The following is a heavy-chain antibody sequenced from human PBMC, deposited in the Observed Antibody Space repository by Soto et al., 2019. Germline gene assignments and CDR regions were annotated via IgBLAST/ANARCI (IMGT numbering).Heavy chain of an antibody. V-gene: IGHV3-64D*06. CDR1: GFTFSSYA. CDR3: AKDRVLLWFGEPRSYGMDV. J-gene: IGHJ6*02. CDR2: ISTNGGST. D-gene: IGHD3-10*01. Sequence: GGSLRLSCSASGFTFSSYAMHWVRQAPGKGLEYVSSISTNGGSTHYADSVKGRFTISRDNSKNTQYLQMSSLRADDTAVYYCAKDRVLLWFGEPRSYGMDVWGQGTTVTVSS.